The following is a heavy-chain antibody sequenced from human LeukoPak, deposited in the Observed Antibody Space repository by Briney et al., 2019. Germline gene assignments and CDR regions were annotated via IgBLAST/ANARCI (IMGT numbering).Heavy chain of an antibody. Sequence: GGSLRVFCAASGFTFSSYAMSWVRQLPGGGLEGVSTIRPAGGTTYYAESMKGRFTISRDNSKSTLYPQKNSLRVEDTAVYYCTKVRSGSSSWALRVFDYWGQGALVTVSS. D-gene: IGHD6-13*01. CDR2: IRPAGGTT. CDR1: GFTFSSYA. CDR3: TKVRSGSSSWALRVFDY. V-gene: IGHV3-23*01. J-gene: IGHJ4*02.